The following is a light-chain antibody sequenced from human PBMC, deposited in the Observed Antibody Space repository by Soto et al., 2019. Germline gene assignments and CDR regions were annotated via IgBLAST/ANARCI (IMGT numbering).Light chain of an antibody. Sequence: DIQMTQSPSTLSASVGDRVTITCRASQNINSWLAWYQQKPGKAPKLLIYKASNLESGAPSRFSGSGSGTEFTLTISSLQPDDFATYYCQQYNSYPWTFGQGTKVEIK. J-gene: IGKJ1*01. CDR1: QNINSW. CDR2: KAS. V-gene: IGKV1-5*03. CDR3: QQYNSYPWT.